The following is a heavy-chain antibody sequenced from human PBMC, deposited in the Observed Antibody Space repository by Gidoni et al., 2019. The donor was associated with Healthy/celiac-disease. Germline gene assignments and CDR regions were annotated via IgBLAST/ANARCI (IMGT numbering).Heavy chain of an antibody. Sequence: EVQLVQSGAEVKKPGESLKISCKGSGYSFTSYWIGWVRQMPGKGLEWMGIIYPGDSDTRYSPSFQGQVTIPADKSISTAYLQWSSLKASDTAMYYCARQAYCSGGSCPVDYWGQGTLVTVSS. CDR1: GYSFTSYW. J-gene: IGHJ4*02. CDR2: IYPGDSDT. CDR3: ARQAYCSGGSCPVDY. D-gene: IGHD2-15*01. V-gene: IGHV5-51*01.